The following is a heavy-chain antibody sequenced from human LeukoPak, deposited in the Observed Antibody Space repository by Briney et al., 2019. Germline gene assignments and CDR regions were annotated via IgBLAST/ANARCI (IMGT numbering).Heavy chain of an antibody. Sequence: ASVKVSCKASGGTFSNYGIGWVRQAPGQGLEWMGGIIPIFGTANYAQKFQGRVTITTDESTSTAYMELSSLRSDDTAVYYCARASLSSSRDPSWYWGQGTLVTVSS. CDR2: IIPIFGTA. CDR3: ARASLSSSRDPSWY. CDR1: GGTFSNYG. D-gene: IGHD6-13*01. V-gene: IGHV1-69*05. J-gene: IGHJ4*02.